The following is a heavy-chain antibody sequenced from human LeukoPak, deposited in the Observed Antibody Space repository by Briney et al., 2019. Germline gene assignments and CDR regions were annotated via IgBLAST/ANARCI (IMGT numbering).Heavy chain of an antibody. J-gene: IGHJ4*02. CDR3: ARGDDSSGYYGYYFDY. Sequence: ASVKVSCKASGYTFTSYYMHWVRQAPGQGLEWMGIINPSGGSTSYAQKLQGRVTMTRDTSTSTVYMELSSLRSEDTAVYYCARGDDSSGYYGYYFDYWGQGTLVTVSS. CDR1: GYTFTSYY. CDR2: INPSGGST. V-gene: IGHV1-46*01. D-gene: IGHD3-22*01.